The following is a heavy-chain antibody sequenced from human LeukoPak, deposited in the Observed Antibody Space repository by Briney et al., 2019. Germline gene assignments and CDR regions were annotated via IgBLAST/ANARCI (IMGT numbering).Heavy chain of an antibody. V-gene: IGHV3-11*01. CDR1: GFTVNDYY. D-gene: IGHD6-19*01. CDR3: AREAVAGAFDS. J-gene: IGHJ4*02. CDR2: IGSSDNII. Sequence: GGSLRLSCAASGFTVNDYYMSWIRQAPGKRLEWVSDIGSSDNIISYANSVKGRFAISRDFAKNSLYLQMNSLRADDTAVYYCAREAVAGAFDSWGQGTLVTVSS.